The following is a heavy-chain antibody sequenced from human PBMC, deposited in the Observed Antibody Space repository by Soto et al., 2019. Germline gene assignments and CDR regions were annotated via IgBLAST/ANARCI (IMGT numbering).Heavy chain of an antibody. Sequence: ASVKVSCKAYDFSFTSHGISWVRQAPGQGLELMGWISAYDGKTTYAEKFQGRVTLTTDTSTSTAYMELRSLRSDDTAIYYCARDPHEFWTSYWFDPWGQGTPVTVSS. V-gene: IGHV1-18*04. CDR2: ISAYDGKT. D-gene: IGHD3-3*01. J-gene: IGHJ5*02. CDR3: ARDPHEFWTSYWFDP. CDR1: DFSFTSHG.